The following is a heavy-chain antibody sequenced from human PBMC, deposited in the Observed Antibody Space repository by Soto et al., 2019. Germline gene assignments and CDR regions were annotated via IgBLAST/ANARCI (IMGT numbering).Heavy chain of an antibody. J-gene: IGHJ6*02. Sequence: PGESLKISCKGSGYSFTSYWIGWVRQMPGKGLEWMGIIYPGDSDTRYSPSFQGQVTISADKSISTAYLQWSSLKASDTAMYYCARSMAPKYSRYYYYGMDVWGQGTTVTAP. CDR1: GYSFTSYW. CDR2: IYPGDSDT. V-gene: IGHV5-51*01. CDR3: ARSMAPKYSRYYYYGMDV. D-gene: IGHD6-6*01.